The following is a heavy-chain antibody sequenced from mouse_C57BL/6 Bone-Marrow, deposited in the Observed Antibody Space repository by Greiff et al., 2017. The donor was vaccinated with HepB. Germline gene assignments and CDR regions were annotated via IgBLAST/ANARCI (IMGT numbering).Heavy chain of an antibody. CDR3: ARMGSYFDY. Sequence: QVQLQQSGAELVRPGTSVKMSCKASGYTFTNYWIGWAKQRPGHGLEWIGEIDPGDGDTNYNEKFKGKATLTADKSSSTAYMQFSSLTSEDSAIYYCARMGSYFDYWGQGTTLTVTA. D-gene: IGHD4-1*01. J-gene: IGHJ2*01. CDR2: IDPGDGDT. CDR1: GYTFTNYW. V-gene: IGHV1-63*01.